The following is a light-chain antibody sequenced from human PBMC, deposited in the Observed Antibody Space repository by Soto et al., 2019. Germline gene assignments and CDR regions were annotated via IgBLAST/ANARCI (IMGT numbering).Light chain of an antibody. Sequence: EIVLTQSPATLSLSPGERATLSRRASQSVDNYLDWYQQKPGQAPRLLIYESSNRATGIPARFSGSGSGTDFTLTISRLEPEDFAVYYCQQYGSSPRTFGQGTKVEI. CDR2: ESS. CDR3: QQYGSSPRT. J-gene: IGKJ1*01. CDR1: QSVDNY. V-gene: IGKV3-20*01.